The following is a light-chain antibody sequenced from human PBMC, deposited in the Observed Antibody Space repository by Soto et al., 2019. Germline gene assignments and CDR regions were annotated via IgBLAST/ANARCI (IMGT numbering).Light chain of an antibody. CDR2: WAS. V-gene: IGKV4-1*01. CDR3: QQFYTTHA. CDR1: QTILYRPNNKSA. J-gene: IGKJ5*01. Sequence: DIVMTQSPDSLAVSLGERATINCKSSQTILYRPNNKSALVWYQQKTGQPPKLLISWASSQKSGVHDRLSGRECCKHFNLIIIHLQAEDVAVYYCQQFYTTHAFGQGTRLEIK.